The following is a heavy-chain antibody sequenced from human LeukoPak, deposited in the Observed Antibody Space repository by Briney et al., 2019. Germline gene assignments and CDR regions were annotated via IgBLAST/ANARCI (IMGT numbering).Heavy chain of an antibody. CDR2: IYYSGST. Sequence: SETLSLTCTVSGGSISSYYWSWIRQPPGKGLEWIGYIYYSGSTNYNPSLKSRVTISVDTSKNQFSLKLSSVTAADTAVYYCARGEYSSGWGLFGHHYYGMDVWGQGTTVTVSS. J-gene: IGHJ6*02. CDR1: GGSISSYY. CDR3: ARGEYSSGWGLFGHHYYGMDV. V-gene: IGHV4-59*01. D-gene: IGHD6-19*01.